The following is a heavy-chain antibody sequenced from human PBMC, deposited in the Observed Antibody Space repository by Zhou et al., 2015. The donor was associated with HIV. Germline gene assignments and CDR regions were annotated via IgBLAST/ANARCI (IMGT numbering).Heavy chain of an antibody. D-gene: IGHD5-18*01. CDR3: ARDGEGVYSYGYYYYYGMDV. Sequence: QVQLVQSGAEEKKPGASVKVSCKASGYTFTSYAMHWVRQAPGQRLEWMGWINAGNGNTKYSQKFQGRVTITRDTSASTAYMELSSLRSEDTAVYYCARDGEGVYSYGYYYYYGMDVWGQGTHGSPSP. J-gene: IGHJ6*02. CDR2: INAGNGNT. CDR1: GYTFTSYA. V-gene: IGHV1-3*05.